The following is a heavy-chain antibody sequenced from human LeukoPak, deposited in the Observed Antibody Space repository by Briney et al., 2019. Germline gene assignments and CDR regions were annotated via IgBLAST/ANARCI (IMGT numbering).Heavy chain of an antibody. D-gene: IGHD5-12*01. V-gene: IGHV3-30-3*01. CDR2: ISYDGSNK. J-gene: IGHJ4*02. CDR1: GFTFSSYA. Sequence: PGGSLRLSCAASGFTFSSYAMRWVRQAPGKGLEWVAVISYDGSNKYYADSVKGRFTISRDNSKNTLYLQMNSLRAEDTAVYYCARESGYDGFDYWGQGTLVTVSS. CDR3: ARESGYDGFDY.